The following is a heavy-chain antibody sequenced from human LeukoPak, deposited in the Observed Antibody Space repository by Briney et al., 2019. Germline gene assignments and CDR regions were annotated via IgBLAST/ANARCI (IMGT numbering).Heavy chain of an antibody. V-gene: IGHV3-23*01. CDR3: AREIYISGSPSLIDY. Sequence: GGSLRLSCAASGFTFSSYAMSWVRQAPGKGLECVSPISGSGGSTYYADSVKGRFTISRDNAKNSLYLQMNSLRAEDTAVYYCAREIYISGSPSLIDYWGQGTLVTVSS. J-gene: IGHJ4*02. D-gene: IGHD1-26*01. CDR2: ISGSGGST. CDR1: GFTFSSYA.